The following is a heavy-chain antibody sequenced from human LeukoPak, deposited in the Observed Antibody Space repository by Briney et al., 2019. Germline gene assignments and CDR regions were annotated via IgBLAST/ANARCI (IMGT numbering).Heavy chain of an antibody. CDR3: AKAKGYYGSGIYYYYYYMDV. V-gene: IGHV3-30*02. D-gene: IGHD3-10*01. J-gene: IGHJ6*03. Sequence: GGSLRLSCAASGFTFSSYGMHWVRQAPVKGLEWVAFIRYDGSNKYYADSVKGRFTISRDNSKNTLYLQMNSLRAEDTAVYYCAKAKGYYGSGIYYYYYYMDVWGKGTTVTVSS. CDR1: GFTFSSYG. CDR2: IRYDGSNK.